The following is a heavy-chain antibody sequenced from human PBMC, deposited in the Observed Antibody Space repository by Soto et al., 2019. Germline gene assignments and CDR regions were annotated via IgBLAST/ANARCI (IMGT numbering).Heavy chain of an antibody. Sequence: EVQLVESGGGLVQPGGSLRLSCAASGFTFSSHWMHWVRQAPGKGLVWVSRIKSDGSTTSYADSVKGRFTISRHNAKNTLYLHMNSLRAEDTAVYYCERATTEAYYMDLWGKGTTVTVSS. CDR3: ERATTEAYYMDL. CDR1: GFTFSSHW. V-gene: IGHV3-74*01. D-gene: IGHD1-1*01. J-gene: IGHJ6*03. CDR2: IKSDGSTT.